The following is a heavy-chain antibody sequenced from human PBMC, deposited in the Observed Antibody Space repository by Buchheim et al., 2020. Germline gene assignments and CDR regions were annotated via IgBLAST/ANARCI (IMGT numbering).Heavy chain of an antibody. V-gene: IGHV4-59*01. CDR1: GGSISSYY. Sequence: QVQLQESGPGLVKPSETLSLTCTVSGGSISSYYWSWIRQPPGKGLEWIGYIYYSGSTNYNPSLKSRVTISVDTSKNQFSLKLSSVTAADTAVYYCARSYYYGSGSYLGFDLWGRGTL. J-gene: IGHJ2*01. CDR3: ARSYYYGSGSYLGFDL. CDR2: IYYSGST. D-gene: IGHD3-10*01.